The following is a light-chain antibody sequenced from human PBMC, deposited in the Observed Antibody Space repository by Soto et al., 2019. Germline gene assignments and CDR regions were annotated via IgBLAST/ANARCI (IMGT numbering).Light chain of an antibody. CDR2: AAS. Sequence: AIQMTQSPSSLSASVGDRVTXXCXXSQGIGNDLGXXXXXXXKAPKLLIYAASNLQSGVPSRFSGSGSGTDFTLTISGLQPEDFATYYCLQDSNYPLTFGGGTKVDIK. CDR3: LQDSNYPLT. V-gene: IGKV1-6*01. CDR1: QGIGND. J-gene: IGKJ4*01.